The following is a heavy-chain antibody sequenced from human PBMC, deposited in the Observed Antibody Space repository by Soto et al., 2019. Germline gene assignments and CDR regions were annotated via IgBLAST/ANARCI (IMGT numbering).Heavy chain of an antibody. CDR2: IWYDGSNK. CDR1: GFTFSSYG. J-gene: IGHJ4*02. D-gene: IGHD6-19*01. Sequence: QVQLVESGGGVVRPGRSLRLSCAASGFTFSSYGMHWVRQAPGKGLEWVAVIWYDGSNKYYADSVKGRFTISRDNSKNTLYLQMNSLRAEDTAVYYCAREGSGWAEAFDYWGQGTLVTVSS. V-gene: IGHV3-33*01. CDR3: AREGSGWAEAFDY.